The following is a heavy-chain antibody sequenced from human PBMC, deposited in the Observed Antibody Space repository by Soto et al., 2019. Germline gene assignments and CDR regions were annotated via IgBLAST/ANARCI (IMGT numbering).Heavy chain of an antibody. V-gene: IGHV2-5*01. J-gene: IGHJ4*02. CDR3: VHHEILLGNFDS. D-gene: IGHD1-26*01. Sequence: QITLEESGPTLVKPTQTLTLTCTFSGFSLNTGGVGLGWIRQPPGKALEWLALILWNDDKRYSPSLKSRLTNTKDTSKNQVVLTMTDVDHVDTATYYCVHHEILLGNFDSWGQGTLVTVSS. CDR1: GFSLNTGGVG. CDR2: ILWNDDK.